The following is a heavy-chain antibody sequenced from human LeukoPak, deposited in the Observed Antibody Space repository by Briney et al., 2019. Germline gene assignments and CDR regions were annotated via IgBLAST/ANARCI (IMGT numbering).Heavy chain of an antibody. D-gene: IGHD3-9*01. J-gene: IGHJ4*02. CDR3: AKWGDYDVLTGYYVSDY. Sequence: PGGSLRLSCAASGFAFNTYAMHWVRQAPGKGLEWVSAITGSGGNTYYADSVKGRFTISRDNSKNTVFLQMNSLRAEDTAVYYCAKWGDYDVLTGYYVSDYWGQGTLVTVSS. V-gene: IGHV3-23*01. CDR2: ITGSGGNT. CDR1: GFAFNTYA.